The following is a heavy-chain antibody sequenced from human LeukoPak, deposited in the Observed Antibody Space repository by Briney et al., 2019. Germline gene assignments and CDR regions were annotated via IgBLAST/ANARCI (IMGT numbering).Heavy chain of an antibody. D-gene: IGHD2-2*01. CDR3: ARDFYHIVVIPAANEWSFDY. J-gene: IGHJ4*02. Sequence: ASVKVSCKASGYTFTGYYMHWVRQAPGQGLEWMGWINPNSGGTNYAQIFQGRVTMTRETSISTAYMELSRLRSDDTAVYYCARDFYHIVVIPAANEWSFDYWGQGTLVTVSS. CDR1: GYTFTGYY. V-gene: IGHV1-2*02. CDR2: INPNSGGT.